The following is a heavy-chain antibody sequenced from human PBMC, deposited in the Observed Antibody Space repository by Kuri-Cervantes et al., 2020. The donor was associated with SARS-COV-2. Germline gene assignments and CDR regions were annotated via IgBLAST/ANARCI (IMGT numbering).Heavy chain of an antibody. V-gene: IGHV3-74*01. CDR3: ARGDGMDV. CDR1: GFTFSAYW. J-gene: IGHJ6*02. CDR2: IDGDGTSI. Sequence: GGSLRLSCAASGFTFSAYWMHWVRHAPGKGLVWVSHIDGDGTSIAYADSVKGRFTISRDNAKGTLYLQMNSLRAEDTAMYYCARGDGMDVWGQGTTVTVSS.